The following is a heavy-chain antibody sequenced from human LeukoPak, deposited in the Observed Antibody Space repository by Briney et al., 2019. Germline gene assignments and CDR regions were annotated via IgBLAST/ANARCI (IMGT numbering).Heavy chain of an antibody. CDR3: AREEPTARDY. D-gene: IGHD1-14*01. CDR1: GGSIISGDYY. V-gene: IGHV4-30-4*08. CDR2: IYYSGST. Sequence: PSETLSLTRTVSGGSIISGDYYWTWIRQPPGKGLEWIGYIYYSGSTYYNPSLKSRVTISVDTSKNQFSLKLSSVTAADTAVYYCAREEPTARDYWGQGTLVTVSS. J-gene: IGHJ4*02.